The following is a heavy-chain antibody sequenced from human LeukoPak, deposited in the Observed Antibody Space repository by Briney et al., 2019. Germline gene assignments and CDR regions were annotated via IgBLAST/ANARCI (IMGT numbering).Heavy chain of an antibody. CDR3: AREGAAAGLDY. CDR1: GFTVSSNY. CDR2: IYSGDSGGST. Sequence: PGGSLRLSCAASGFTVSSNYMSWVRQAPGKGLEWVSVIYSGDSGGSTYYADSVKGRFTISRDNSKNTLYLQMNSLRAEDTAVYYCAREGAAAGLDYWGQGTLVTVSS. D-gene: IGHD6-13*01. V-gene: IGHV3-66*01. J-gene: IGHJ4*02.